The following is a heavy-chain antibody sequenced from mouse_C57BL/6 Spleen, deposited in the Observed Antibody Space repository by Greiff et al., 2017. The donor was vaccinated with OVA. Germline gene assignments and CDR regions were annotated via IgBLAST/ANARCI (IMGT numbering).Heavy chain of an antibody. CDR1: GFTFTDYN. CDR3: AKIYYDYDY. D-gene: IGHD2-4*01. Sequence: EVHLVESGPELVKPGASVKMSCKASGFTFTDYNMHWVKQSHGKSLEWIGYINPNNGGTSYNQKFKGKATLTVNKSSSTAYMELRSLTSEDSAVYYCAKIYYDYDYWGQGTTLTVSS. J-gene: IGHJ2*01. CDR2: INPNNGGT. V-gene: IGHV1-22*01.